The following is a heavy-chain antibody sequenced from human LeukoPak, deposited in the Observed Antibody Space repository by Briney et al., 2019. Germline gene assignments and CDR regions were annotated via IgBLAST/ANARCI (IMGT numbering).Heavy chain of an antibody. CDR3: ARWGGGVAPAGY. CDR2: ISSSSSYT. CDR1: GFTFSDYY. Sequence: GGSLRLSCAPSGFTFSDYYMSWIRQAPGKGRECVSYISSSSSYTNYADSVKGRFTISRDNAKNALYLLMTGQRAEDTAVYYCARWGGGVAPAGYWGQGTLVTVSS. J-gene: IGHJ4*02. D-gene: IGHD3-16*01. V-gene: IGHV3-11*06.